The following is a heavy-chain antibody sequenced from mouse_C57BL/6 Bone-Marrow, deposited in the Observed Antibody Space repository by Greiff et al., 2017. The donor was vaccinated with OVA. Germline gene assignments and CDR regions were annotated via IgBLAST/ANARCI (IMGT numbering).Heavy chain of an antibody. CDR1: GYAFSSYW. J-gene: IGHJ1*03. D-gene: IGHD1-1*01. CDR2: IYPGDGDT. V-gene: IGHV1-80*01. CDR3: AKGHYYGSPSYWYFDV. Sequence: QVQLKQSGAELVKPGASVKISCKASGYAFSSYWMNWVKQRPGKGLEWIGQIYPGDGDTNYNGKFKGKATLTADKSSSTAYMQLSSLTSEDSAVYFCAKGHYYGSPSYWYFDVWGTGTTVTVSS.